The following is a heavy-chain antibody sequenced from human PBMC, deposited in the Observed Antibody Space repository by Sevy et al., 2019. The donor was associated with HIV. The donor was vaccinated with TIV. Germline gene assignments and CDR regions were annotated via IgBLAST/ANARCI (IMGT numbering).Heavy chain of an antibody. D-gene: IGHD2-2*01. Sequence: ASVKVSCKASGGTFSSYAISWVRQAPGQGLEWMGGIIPIFGTANYAQKFQGRVTMTTDTSTSTAYMELRSLRSDDTAVYYCARDDCSSLSCHGSLLYWGQGTLVTVSS. CDR3: ARDDCSSLSCHGSLLY. J-gene: IGHJ4*02. CDR1: GGTFSSYA. CDR2: IIPIFGTA. V-gene: IGHV1-69*05.